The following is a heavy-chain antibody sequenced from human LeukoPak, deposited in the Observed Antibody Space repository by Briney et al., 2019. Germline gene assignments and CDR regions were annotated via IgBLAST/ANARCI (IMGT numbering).Heavy chain of an antibody. Sequence: GGALRLSCAVSGFSVSNYYMSWVRQAPGKGLEWLAVISGDGRTTYYADSVKGRFTISRDNSRNTLYLQMNSLRVDDTAMYYCGASYWGQGTLVTVS. D-gene: IGHD3-16*01. J-gene: IGHJ4*02. CDR1: GFSVSNYY. V-gene: IGHV3-30*03. CDR3: GASY. CDR2: ISGDGRTT.